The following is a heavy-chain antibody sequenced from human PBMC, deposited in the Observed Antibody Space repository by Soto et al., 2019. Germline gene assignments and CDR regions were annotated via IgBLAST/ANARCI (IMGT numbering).Heavy chain of an antibody. CDR1: GNSISTGAYY. CDR2: IFYSGNT. CDR3: AKNETTRPWFAP. Sequence: SETLSLTCTVSGNSISTGAYYWSWPRQHPVKGLEWIGHIFYSGNTHYSPSLESRVTISVDTSKNQFSIKLTSVTVADTAVYYCAKNETTRPWFAPWGQGTLVTVSS. V-gene: IGHV4-31*03. J-gene: IGHJ5*02. D-gene: IGHD1-1*01.